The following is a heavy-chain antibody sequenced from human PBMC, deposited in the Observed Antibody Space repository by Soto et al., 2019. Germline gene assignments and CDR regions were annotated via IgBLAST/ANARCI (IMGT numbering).Heavy chain of an antibody. CDR3: ARDFWTTVVTGGGFYYYYGMDV. V-gene: IGHV1-46*01. Sequence: QVQLVQSGAEVKKPGASVKVSCKASGYTFTSYYMHWVRQAPGQGLEWMGIINPSGGSTSYAQKFQGRVTMTRDTSTSTVYMELSSLRSEDTAVYYCARDFWTTVVTGGGFYYYYGMDVWVQGPTVTVSS. CDR1: GYTFTSYY. J-gene: IGHJ6*02. D-gene: IGHD4-17*01. CDR2: INPSGGST.